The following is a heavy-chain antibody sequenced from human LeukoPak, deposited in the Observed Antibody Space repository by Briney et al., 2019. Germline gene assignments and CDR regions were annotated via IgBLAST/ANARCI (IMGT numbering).Heavy chain of an antibody. CDR2: IIGRGGRT. Sequence: PGGSLRLSCAASGLTFSSYAMSWVRQAPGRGLEWVSAIIGRGGRTYYAHSVRGRFTISRDNSKNTLYLQMNSLRAEDTAVYNCAKGADVRDYWGQGTLVTVSS. CDR3: AKGADVRDY. CDR1: GLTFSSYA. D-gene: IGHD6-19*01. V-gene: IGHV3-23*01. J-gene: IGHJ4*02.